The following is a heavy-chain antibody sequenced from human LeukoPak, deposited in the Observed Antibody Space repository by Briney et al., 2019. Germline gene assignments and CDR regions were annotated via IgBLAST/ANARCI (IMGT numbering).Heavy chain of an antibody. CDR3: ARALKYYDFWSGYVDY. Sequence: GASVKVSCTASGGTFSSYAISWVRQAPGQGLEWMGRIIPIFGTANYAQKFQGRVTITTDESASTAYMELSSLRPDDTAVYYCARALKYYDFWSGYVDYWGQGTLVTVSS. J-gene: IGHJ4*02. V-gene: IGHV1-69*05. CDR2: IIPIFGTA. D-gene: IGHD3-3*01. CDR1: GGTFSSYA.